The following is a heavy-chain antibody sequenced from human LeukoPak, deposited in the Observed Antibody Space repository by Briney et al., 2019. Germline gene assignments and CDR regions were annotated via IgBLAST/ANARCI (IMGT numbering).Heavy chain of an antibody. J-gene: IGHJ3*02. CDR2: INAGNGNT. Sequence: VASVKVSCKASGYTFTGYYMHWVRQAPGQRLEWMGWINAGNGNTKYSQKFQGRVTITRDTSASTAYMELSSLRSEDTAVYYCARDPARITIFGVVEHDAFDIWGQGTMVTVSS. V-gene: IGHV1-3*01. CDR1: GYTFTGYY. D-gene: IGHD3-3*01. CDR3: ARDPARITIFGVVEHDAFDI.